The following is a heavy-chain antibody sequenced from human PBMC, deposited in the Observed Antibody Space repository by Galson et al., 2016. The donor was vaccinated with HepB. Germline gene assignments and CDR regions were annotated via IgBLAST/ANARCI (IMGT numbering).Heavy chain of an antibody. CDR2: IIPIFGPT. V-gene: IGHV1-69*13. J-gene: IGHJ5*02. CDR1: GGTFRRYS. Sequence: SVKVSCKASGGTFRRYSISWVRQAPGQGLEWMGSIIPIFGPTNYAQKFQGRVTITADESRDTSYMDLSSLRSEDTAVYYCARSELGGRYYWFDPWGQGTLVTVSS. CDR3: ARSELGGRYYWFDP. D-gene: IGHD1-26*01.